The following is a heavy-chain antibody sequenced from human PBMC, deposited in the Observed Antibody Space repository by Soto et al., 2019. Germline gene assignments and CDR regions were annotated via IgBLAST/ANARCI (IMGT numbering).Heavy chain of an antibody. D-gene: IGHD2-2*01. J-gene: IGHJ5*02. CDR3: ARDYGCSSTSCRKGWFDP. CDR2: INPNSGGT. V-gene: IGHV1-2*04. CDR1: GYTFTGYY. Sequence: ASVKVSCKASGYTFTGYYMHWVRQAPGQGLEWMGWINPNSGGTNYAQKFQGWVTMTRDTSISTAYMELSRLRSDDTAVYYCARDYGCSSTSCRKGWFDPWGQGTLVTVSS.